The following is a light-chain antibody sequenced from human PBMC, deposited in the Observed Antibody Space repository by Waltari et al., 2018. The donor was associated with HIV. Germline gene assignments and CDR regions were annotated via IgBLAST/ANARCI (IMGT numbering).Light chain of an antibody. CDR1: RFTIGPNF. CDR3: ATWDSSLSAGV. J-gene: IGLJ2*01. Sequence: QSVLPQPPSVSAAPGQQFTISCSGSRFTIGPNFISWYQKVPGTAPKLLIYDNNKRPSGISDRLSGSKSGTSGTLGISGLQTGDEADEYCATWDSSLSAGVFGGGTKVTVL. CDR2: DNN. V-gene: IGLV1-51*01.